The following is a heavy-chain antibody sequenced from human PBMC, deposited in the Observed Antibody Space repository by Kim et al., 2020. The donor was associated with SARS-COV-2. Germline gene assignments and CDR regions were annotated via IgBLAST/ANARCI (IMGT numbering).Heavy chain of an antibody. CDR3: ARYSSSWSFPDY. D-gene: IGHD6-13*01. Sequence: RYSPSFQGQVTISADKSISTAYLQWSSLKASDTAMYYCARYSSSWSFPDYWGQGTLVTVSS. J-gene: IGHJ4*02. V-gene: IGHV5-51*01.